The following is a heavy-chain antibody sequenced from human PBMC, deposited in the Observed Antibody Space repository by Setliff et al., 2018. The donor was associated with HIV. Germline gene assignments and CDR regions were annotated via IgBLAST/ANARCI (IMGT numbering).Heavy chain of an antibody. CDR3: ARFPVLGGMDV. CDR2: INAGNGNT. J-gene: IGHJ6*02. D-gene: IGHD1-20*01. Sequence: ASVKVSCKASGYTFTAYVMHWVRQAPGQRLEWMGWINAGNGNTKYSQKFQGRVTFIRDTSASTAYMELSSLRSEDTAVYYCARFPVLGGMDVWGQGTTVTVSS. CDR1: GYTFTAYV. V-gene: IGHV1-3*01.